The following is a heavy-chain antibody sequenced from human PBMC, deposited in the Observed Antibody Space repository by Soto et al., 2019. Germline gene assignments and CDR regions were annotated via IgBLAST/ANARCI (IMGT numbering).Heavy chain of an antibody. Sequence: EVQLVESGGGLVKPGGSLRLSCAASGFDFSKAWMSWVRQAPGKGLEWVGRLMSKTDGGTTVYAAPVKGRFTISRDDSKNTLYLQMSSLNTEDTAVYYWAEGTGRTDLDYWGQGTLVTVSS. V-gene: IGHV3-15*01. CDR3: AEGTGRTDLDY. CDR1: GFDFSKAW. CDR2: LMSKTDGGTT. J-gene: IGHJ4*02. D-gene: IGHD1-1*01.